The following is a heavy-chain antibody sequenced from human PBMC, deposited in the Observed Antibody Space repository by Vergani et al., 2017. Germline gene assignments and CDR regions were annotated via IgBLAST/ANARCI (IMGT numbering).Heavy chain of an antibody. CDR1: GASIDSFY. J-gene: IGHJ2*01. D-gene: IGHD4-23*01. CDR3: ARDFGGGWYFDL. CDR2: VFRNGNV. V-gene: IGHV4-4*08. Sequence: VLLQEPGPGLVRPSETLSLKCSVPGASIDSFYWGWICQSPGKGLEWIGYVFRNGNVNYNPSFNFRVAIDTSNNELSLRVTSVTAADTAVYYCARDFGGGWYFDLWGRGATVTVSS.